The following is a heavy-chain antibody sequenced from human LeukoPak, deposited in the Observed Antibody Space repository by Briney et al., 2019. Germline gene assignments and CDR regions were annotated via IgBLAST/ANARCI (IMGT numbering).Heavy chain of an antibody. CDR2: IYYSGTT. CDR3: ARGGDWFDP. CDR1: GGSISTNTYY. J-gene: IGHJ5*02. V-gene: IGHV4-39*07. Sequence: SETLSLTCTVSGGSISTNTYYWGWIRQPPGKGLEWIGSIYYSGTTYFNPSLKSRVTISVDTSKNLFSLKLSSVTAADTAVYYCARGGDWFDPWGQGTLVTVSS.